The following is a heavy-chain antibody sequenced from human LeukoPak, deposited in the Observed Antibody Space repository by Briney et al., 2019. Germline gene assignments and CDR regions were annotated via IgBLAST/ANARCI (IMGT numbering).Heavy chain of an antibody. CDR3: AELGITMIGGV. Sequence: GGSLRLSCAASGFTFSSYEMDWVRQAPGKGLEWVSYISSSGSTIYYADSVKGRFTISRDNVKNSLYLQMNSLRAEDTAVYYCAELGITMIGGVWGKGTTVTISS. J-gene: IGHJ6*04. CDR1: GFTFSSYE. V-gene: IGHV3-48*03. CDR2: ISSSGSTI. D-gene: IGHD3-10*02.